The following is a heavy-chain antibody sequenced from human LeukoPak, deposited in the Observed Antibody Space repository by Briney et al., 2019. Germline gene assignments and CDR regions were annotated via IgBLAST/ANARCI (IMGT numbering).Heavy chain of an antibody. D-gene: IGHD2-21*01. CDR2: INRDGRVQ. J-gene: IGHJ4*02. Sequence: GGSLRLSCAASGFNFSPYWMSWIRQAPGKGLEWVATINRDGRVQYYVDSVKGRFSISKGNARNSLYLQMYSLRAEDTAVYYCARESYSSFDYWGQGALVTVSS. CDR3: ARESYSSFDY. V-gene: IGHV3-7*01. CDR1: GFNFSPYW.